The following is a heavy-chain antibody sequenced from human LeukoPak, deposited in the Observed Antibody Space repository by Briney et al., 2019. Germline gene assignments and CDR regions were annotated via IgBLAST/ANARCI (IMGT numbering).Heavy chain of an antibody. J-gene: IGHJ3*02. CDR1: GGSISSYY. Sequence: PSETLSLTCTVSGGSISSYYWSCIRQPAGKGLEWIGRIYTSGSTNYNPSLKSRVTMSVDTSKNQFSLKLSSLTAADTAVYYCARARWLQFGPDAFDIWGQGTMVTVSS. D-gene: IGHD5-24*01. CDR3: ARARWLQFGPDAFDI. CDR2: IYTSGST. V-gene: IGHV4-4*07.